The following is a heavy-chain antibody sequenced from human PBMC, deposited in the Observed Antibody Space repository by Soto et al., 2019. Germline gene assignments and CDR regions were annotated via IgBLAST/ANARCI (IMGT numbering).Heavy chain of an antibody. Sequence: HPGGSLRLSCAASGFTFSSYAMHWVRQAPGKGLEWVAVISYDGSNKYYADSVKGRFTISRDNSKNTLFLQMNSLRAEDTAVYYCAREVAALQWLVPIYYYGMDVWGQGTTVTVSS. CDR2: ISYDGSNK. J-gene: IGHJ6*02. D-gene: IGHD6-19*01. CDR1: GFTFSSYA. V-gene: IGHV3-30-3*01. CDR3: AREVAALQWLVPIYYYGMDV.